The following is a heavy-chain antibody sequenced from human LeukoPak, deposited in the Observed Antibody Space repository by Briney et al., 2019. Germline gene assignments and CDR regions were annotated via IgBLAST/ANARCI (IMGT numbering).Heavy chain of an antibody. V-gene: IGHV4-34*01. Sequence: PSETLSLTCAVYGGSFSGYYWSWIRQPPGKGLEWIGEINHSGSTNYNPSLKSRVTISVDTSKNQFSLKLSSVTAADTAVYYFARTVLSDSKIDYWGQGTLVTVSS. CDR1: GGSFSGYY. J-gene: IGHJ4*02. CDR2: INHSGST. CDR3: ARTVLSDSKIDY. D-gene: IGHD2-21*02.